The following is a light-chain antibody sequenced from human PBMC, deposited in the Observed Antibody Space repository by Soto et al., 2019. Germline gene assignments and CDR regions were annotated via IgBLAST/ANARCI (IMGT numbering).Light chain of an antibody. CDR2: SAS. V-gene: IGKV1-9*01. Sequence: DIQLTQSPSFLSASVGDRVTITCRASQGISSYLAWYQQKPGKAPKLLLYSASTLQSGAPSRFSGSGSGTEFTLTIGRLQPEDFATYYCQHLNSYPFSFGGGTKVEIK. J-gene: IGKJ4*01. CDR3: QHLNSYPFS. CDR1: QGISSY.